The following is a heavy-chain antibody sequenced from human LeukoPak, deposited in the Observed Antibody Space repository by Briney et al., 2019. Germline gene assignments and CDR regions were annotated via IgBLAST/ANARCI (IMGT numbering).Heavy chain of an antibody. Sequence: EASVKVSCKASGYTFTSYDINWVRQATGQGLEWMGWMNPNSGNTGYARKFQGRVTITRNTSISTAYMELSSLRSEDTAVYYCARGRKAYRKTPNWFDPWGQGTLVTVSS. CDR2: MNPNSGNT. J-gene: IGHJ5*02. CDR3: ARGRKAYRKTPNWFDP. CDR1: GYTFTSYD. D-gene: IGHD3-16*01. V-gene: IGHV1-8*03.